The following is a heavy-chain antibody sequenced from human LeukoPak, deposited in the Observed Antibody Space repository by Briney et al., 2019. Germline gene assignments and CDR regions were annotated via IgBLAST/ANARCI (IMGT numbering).Heavy chain of an antibody. D-gene: IGHD4-17*01. CDR3: ARDLGMTDGDYVSYFDY. CDR1: GFTFSRYE. CDR2: INSCGSII. Sequence: PGGSLRLSCAASGFTFSRYELNWVRQARGKGLEWVSYINSCGSIIYSAASVKGRFTIPRYNANNSLYLQMNSLRAEDTAVYYCARDLGMTDGDYVSYFDYWGQGTLVTVSS. V-gene: IGHV3-48*03. J-gene: IGHJ4*02.